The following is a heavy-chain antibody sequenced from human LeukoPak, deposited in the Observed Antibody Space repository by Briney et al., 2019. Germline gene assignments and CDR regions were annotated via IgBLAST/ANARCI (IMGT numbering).Heavy chain of an antibody. CDR2: SNPNSGGT. J-gene: IGHJ4*02. CDR3: AREIIAAAGKSSVLSEQKSIDY. Sequence: GASVKVSCKASGYTFTRYYMHWVGQAAGQGREWMGWSNPNSGGTKYEQKFQGSVTMTRDTSISTAYMELSRLRSDDTAVYYCAREIIAAAGKSSVLSEQKSIDYWGQGTLVTVSS. D-gene: IGHD6-13*01. V-gene: IGHV1-2*02. CDR1: GYTFTRYY.